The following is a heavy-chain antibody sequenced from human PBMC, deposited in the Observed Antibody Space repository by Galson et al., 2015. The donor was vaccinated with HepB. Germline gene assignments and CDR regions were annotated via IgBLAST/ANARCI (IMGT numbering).Heavy chain of an antibody. CDR1: GFTFSSYG. Sequence: SLRLSCAASGFTFSSYGMQWVRQAPGKGLEWVAVIWYDGSNKYYADSVKGRFTISRDNTKNTLYLQMNGLTADDTAVYFCAKDAAPGSGSRYFDDWGQGTLVTVSS. D-gene: IGHD6-19*01. J-gene: IGHJ4*02. V-gene: IGHV3-33*06. CDR3: AKDAAPGSGSRYFDD. CDR2: IWYDGSNK.